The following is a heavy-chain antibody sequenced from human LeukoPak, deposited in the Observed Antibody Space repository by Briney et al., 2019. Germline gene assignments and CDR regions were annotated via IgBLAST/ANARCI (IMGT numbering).Heavy chain of an antibody. CDR1: GYTLTELS. Sequence: ASVKVSCKVSGYTLTELSMHWVRQAPGKGLEWMGGFDPEDGETIYAQKFQGRVTMTRNTSISTAYMELSSLRSEDTAVYYCARTKELTYYDYVWGSYRSFDYWGQGTLVTVSS. CDR2: FDPEDGET. CDR3: ARTKELTYYDYVWGSYRSFDY. V-gene: IGHV1-24*01. J-gene: IGHJ4*02. D-gene: IGHD3-16*02.